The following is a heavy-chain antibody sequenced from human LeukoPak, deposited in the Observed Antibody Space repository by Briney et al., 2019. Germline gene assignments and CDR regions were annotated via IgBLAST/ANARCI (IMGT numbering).Heavy chain of an antibody. CDR2: ISANDGNT. CDR3: AIAFGGHSYAYLPY. Sequence: ASVNVSSMASGYTFSIYGISCVRQAPGQGLEWMGWISANDGNTDYAQNLQGRVTMTTDTSTSTAYMELRSLRADDTPVYYCAIAFGGHSYAYLPYWGQGTLVTVSS. D-gene: IGHD5-18*01. CDR1: GYTFSIYG. J-gene: IGHJ4*02. V-gene: IGHV1-18*01.